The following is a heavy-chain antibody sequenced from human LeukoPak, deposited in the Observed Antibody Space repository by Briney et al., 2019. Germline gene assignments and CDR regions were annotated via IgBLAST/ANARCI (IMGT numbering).Heavy chain of an antibody. Sequence: GGSLRLSCAASGFTFSAYAMSWVRQAPGKGLEWVSGISAWGDNTYSADSVRGRFTISRDNSKNTLYLQMNSLRVEDTAVYYCAKHGGTVTSYYFDSWGLGTLVTVSS. CDR2: ISAWGDNT. CDR1: GFTFSAYA. D-gene: IGHD4-11*01. CDR3: AKHGGTVTSYYFDS. V-gene: IGHV3-23*01. J-gene: IGHJ4*02.